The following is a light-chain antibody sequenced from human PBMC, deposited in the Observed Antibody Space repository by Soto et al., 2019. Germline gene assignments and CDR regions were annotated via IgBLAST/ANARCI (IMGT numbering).Light chain of an antibody. V-gene: IGKV3-20*01. CDR2: GAS. CDR1: QSINTY. J-gene: IGKJ5*01. Sequence: ENVLTQSPATLSLSPGEGATLSCRASQSINTYLAWYQQKPGQAPRLLIHGASARATGIPDRFSGSGSGRDFTLTISRLEPADFAVYYCQQYGTPPITFGQGTRLEIK. CDR3: QQYGTPPIT.